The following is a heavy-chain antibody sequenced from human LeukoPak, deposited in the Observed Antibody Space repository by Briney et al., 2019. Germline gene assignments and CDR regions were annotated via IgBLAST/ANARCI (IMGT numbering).Heavy chain of an antibody. CDR2: IYYSGST. Sequence: SETLSLTCTVSGGSISSSSYYWGWIRQPPGKGLEWIGSIYYSGSTYYNPSLKSRVTISVDTSKNQFSLKLSSVTAADTAVYYCARAGAIYYYYMDVWGKGTTVTVAS. D-gene: IGHD1-26*01. V-gene: IGHV4-39*01. J-gene: IGHJ6*03. CDR1: GGSISSSSYY. CDR3: ARAGAIYYYYMDV.